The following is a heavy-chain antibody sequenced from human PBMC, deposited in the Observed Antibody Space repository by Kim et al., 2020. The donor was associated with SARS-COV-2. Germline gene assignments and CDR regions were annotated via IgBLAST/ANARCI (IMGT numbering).Heavy chain of an antibody. CDR1: GYSFTSYW. V-gene: IGHV5-10-1*01. CDR2: IDPSDSYT. J-gene: IGHJ3*02. D-gene: IGHD2-21*02. Sequence: GESLKISCKGSGYSFTSYWISWVRQMPGKGLEWMGRIDPSDSYTNYSPSFQGHVTISADKSISTAYLQWSSLKASDTAMYYCAIIGDVVVTAYDAFDIWGQGTMVTVSS. CDR3: AIIGDVVVTAYDAFDI.